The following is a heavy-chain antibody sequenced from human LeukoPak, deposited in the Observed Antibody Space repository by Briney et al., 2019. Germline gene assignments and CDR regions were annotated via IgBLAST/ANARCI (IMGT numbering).Heavy chain of an antibody. Sequence: GGSLRLSCAASGVTFRNSEMNWVRQAPGKGLEWVAYSFSSGRTVSYADSVKGRFTISRDNAKNSLYLQMNSLRAEDTAIYYCTDFDYWGQGTLVTVSS. CDR1: GVTFRNSE. CDR2: SFSSGRTV. J-gene: IGHJ4*02. CDR3: TDFDY. V-gene: IGHV3-48*03.